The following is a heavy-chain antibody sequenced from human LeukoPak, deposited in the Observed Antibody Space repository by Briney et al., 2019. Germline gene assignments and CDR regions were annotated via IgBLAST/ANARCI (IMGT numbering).Heavy chain of an antibody. CDR1: GFTFSGFW. D-gene: IGHD5-18*01. CDR3: ASAVVGFFDY. J-gene: IGHJ4*02. CDR2: INSDGSEG. V-gene: IGHV3-7*01. Sequence: GGSLRLSCAVSGFTFSGFWMSWSRQAPGKGLEWVASINSDGSEGYYVDSVKGRFTISRDNAKNSLHLQMTSLRAEDTAVYYCASAVVGFFDYWGQGTQVTVSS.